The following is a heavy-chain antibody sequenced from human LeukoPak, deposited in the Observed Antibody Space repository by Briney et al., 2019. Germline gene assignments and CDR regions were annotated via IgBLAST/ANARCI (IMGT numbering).Heavy chain of an antibody. J-gene: IGHJ4*02. CDR1: GYTFTSYG. V-gene: IGHV1-18*01. Sequence: ASVKVSCKASGYTFTSYGISWVRQAPGQGLEWMGWISAYNGNTNYAQKLQGRVTMTTDTSTSTACMELRSLRSDDTAVYYCARDYYDSSGYYSYWGQGTLVTVSS. D-gene: IGHD3-22*01. CDR3: ARDYYDSSGYYSY. CDR2: ISAYNGNT.